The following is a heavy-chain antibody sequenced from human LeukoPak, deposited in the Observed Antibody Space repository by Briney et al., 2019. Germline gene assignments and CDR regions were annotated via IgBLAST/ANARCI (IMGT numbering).Heavy chain of an antibody. CDR3: ARDEGYYDSSGYKYYLDY. V-gene: IGHV1-18*01. CDR2: ISADNANT. Sequence: GASVKVSCKASGYTFISYGINWVRQAPGQGLEWMGWISADNANTNYAQILQGRVTMTTDTSTSTAYMELRSLRSDDTAMVYCARDEGYYDSSGYKYYLDYWGQGTLVTVSS. CDR1: GYTFISYG. D-gene: IGHD3-22*01. J-gene: IGHJ4*02.